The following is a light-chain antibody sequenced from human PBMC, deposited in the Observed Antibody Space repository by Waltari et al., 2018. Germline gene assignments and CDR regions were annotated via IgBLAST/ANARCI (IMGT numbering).Light chain of an antibody. J-gene: IGLJ3*02. Sequence: QSVLTQPPSVSGAPGQRVTISCTGSSSNIGAGYDVQWYQQLPGTAPKFPMYDNTNWPYGVPDRVSGSKSGTSASLAITGLQAEDEADYYCQSYDISLSAYVFGGGTKVTV. V-gene: IGLV1-40*01. CDR1: SSNIGAGYD. CDR2: DNT. CDR3: QSYDISLSAYV.